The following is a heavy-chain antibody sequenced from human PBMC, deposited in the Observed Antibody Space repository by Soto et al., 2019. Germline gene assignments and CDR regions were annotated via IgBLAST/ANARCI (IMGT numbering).Heavy chain of an antibody. CDR3: ARGGTGGDAFDI. D-gene: IGHD3-16*01. Sequence: QLQLQESGSGLVKPSQTLSLTCAVSGGSISSGGYSWSWIRQPPGKGLEWIGYIYHSGSTYYNPSLKSRGALSVARAKHQFSLKLSSVTAADTAVYYCARGGTGGDAFDIWGQGTMVTVSS. V-gene: IGHV4-30-2*01. CDR1: GGSISSGGYS. CDR2: IYHSGST. J-gene: IGHJ3*02.